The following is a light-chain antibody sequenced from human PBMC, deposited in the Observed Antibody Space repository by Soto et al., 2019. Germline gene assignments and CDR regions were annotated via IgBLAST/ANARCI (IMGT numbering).Light chain of an antibody. Sequence: DIVMTQTPLSSPVTLGQPASISCRSSQRLVHSDGSTYLSWLQQRPGQPPRLLIYKISARFSGVPDRFSGSGAGTDFTLKISRVEAEDVGVYYCMQGTQFPWTFGQGTKVEIK. CDR3: MQGTQFPWT. CDR2: KIS. J-gene: IGKJ1*01. V-gene: IGKV2-24*01. CDR1: QRLVHSDGSTY.